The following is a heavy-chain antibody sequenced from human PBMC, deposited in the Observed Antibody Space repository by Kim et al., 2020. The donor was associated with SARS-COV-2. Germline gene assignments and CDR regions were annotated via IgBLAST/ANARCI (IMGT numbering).Heavy chain of an antibody. V-gene: IGHV5-51*01. Sequence: GASLKISCKGSGYSFTTYWIGWVRQMPGKGLEWMGIIYPGDSDTRYSPSFQGQVTISADKSISTAYLQWTSLKASDTAMYYCARHGQPIAVAGHWVDYWGQGTLVTVSS. J-gene: IGHJ4*02. CDR2: IYPGDSDT. D-gene: IGHD6-19*01. CDR1: GYSFTTYW. CDR3: ARHGQPIAVAGHWVDY.